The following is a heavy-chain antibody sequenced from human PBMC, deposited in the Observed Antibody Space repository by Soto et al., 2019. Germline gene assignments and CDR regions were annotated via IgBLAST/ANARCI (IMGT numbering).Heavy chain of an antibody. V-gene: IGHV5-10-1*01. J-gene: IGHJ6*02. CDR1: GYSFTSYW. Sequence: KISCKGSGYSFTSYWISWVRQMPGKGLEWMGRIDPSDSYTNYSPSFQGHVTISADKSISTAYLQWSSLKASDTAMYYCASQYDVDTAMDSYGMDVWGQGTTVTVSS. CDR3: ASQYDVDTAMDSYGMDV. CDR2: IDPSDSYT. D-gene: IGHD5-18*01.